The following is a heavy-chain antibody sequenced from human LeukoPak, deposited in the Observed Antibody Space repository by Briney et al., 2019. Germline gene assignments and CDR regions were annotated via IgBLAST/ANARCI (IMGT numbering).Heavy chain of an antibody. Sequence: SETLSLTCIVSCGSLSGYYWSWIRQPPGKGLEWIGYIFYTGSSKYNPSLKSRVTMSVDTSKNQFSLNLSSVTAADTAVYYCVRQPYSSGAYYFDYWGQGTLVTVSS. D-gene: IGHD3-22*01. CDR1: CGSLSGYY. J-gene: IGHJ4*02. CDR2: IFYTGSS. CDR3: VRQPYSSGAYYFDY. V-gene: IGHV4-59*08.